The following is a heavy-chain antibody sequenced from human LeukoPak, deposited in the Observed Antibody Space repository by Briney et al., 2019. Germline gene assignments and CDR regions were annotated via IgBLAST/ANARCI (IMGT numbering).Heavy chain of an antibody. V-gene: IGHV5-51*01. D-gene: IGHD3-10*01. Sequence: GESLKISCKGSGYSFTSYWIGWVRQMPGKGLEWMGIIFPGDSDTRYSPSFQGQVTLSADKSISTAYLQWSSLKASDTAMYYCAASTYGSGAYVGFDSWGQGTLVTVSS. CDR2: IFPGDSDT. CDR3: AASTYGSGAYVGFDS. CDR1: GYSFTSYW. J-gene: IGHJ4*02.